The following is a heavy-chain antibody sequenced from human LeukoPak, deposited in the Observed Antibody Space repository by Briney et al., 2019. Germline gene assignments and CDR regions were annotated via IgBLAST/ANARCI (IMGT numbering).Heavy chain of an antibody. V-gene: IGHV5-51*01. J-gene: IGHJ3*02. CDR3: ARRGIGYCSSTSCADASDI. CDR2: LYPGDSDT. D-gene: IGHD2-2*01. CDR1: GYSFTSYW. Sequence: GESLKISCKGSGYSFTSYWIGWVRQIPGKGLEWMGILYPGDSDTRYSPSFQGQVTISADKSISTAYLQWSSLKASDTAMYYCARRGIGYCSSTSCADASDIWGQGTMVTVSS.